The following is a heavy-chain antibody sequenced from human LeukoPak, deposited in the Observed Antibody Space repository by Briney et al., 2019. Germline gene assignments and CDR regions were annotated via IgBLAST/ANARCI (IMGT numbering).Heavy chain of an antibody. V-gene: IGHV4-59*10. J-gene: IGHJ4*02. CDR3: ARDKYYDSSGYAVFDY. D-gene: IGHD3-22*01. CDR2: IYTSGST. CDR1: GGSFSGYY. Sequence: SETLSLTCAVYGGSFSGYYWSWIRQPPGKGLEWIGRIYTSGSTNYNPSLKSRVTMSVDTSKNQFSLKLSSVTAADTAVYYCARDKYYDSSGYAVFDYWGQGTLVTVSS.